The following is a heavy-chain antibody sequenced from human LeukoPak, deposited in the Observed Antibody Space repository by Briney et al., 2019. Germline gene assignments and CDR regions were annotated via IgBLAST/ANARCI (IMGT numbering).Heavy chain of an antibody. V-gene: IGHV3-7*01. J-gene: IGHJ3*02. CDR2: IKQDGSEK. CDR3: ARVGTHDSSGYYITYAFDI. D-gene: IGHD3-22*01. Sequence: PGGSLRFSCAASGFTFSSYWMSWVRQAPGKELKWVANIKQDGSEKYYVDSVKGRFTISRDNAKNSLYLQMNSLRAKDTAVYYCARVGTHDSSGYYITYAFDIWGQGTMVTVSS. CDR1: GFTFSSYW.